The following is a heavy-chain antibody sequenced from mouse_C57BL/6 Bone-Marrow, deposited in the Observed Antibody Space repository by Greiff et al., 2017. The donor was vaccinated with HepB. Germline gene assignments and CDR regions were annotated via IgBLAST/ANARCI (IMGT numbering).Heavy chain of an antibody. D-gene: IGHD2-3*01. J-gene: IGHJ3*01. CDR3: ARRDRGYDGYPWFAY. CDR2: INPNNGGT. V-gene: IGHV1-26*01. Sequence: EVQLQQSGPELVKPGASVKISCKASGYTFTDYYMNWVKQSHGKSLEWIGDINPNNGGTSYNQKFKGKATLTVDKSSSTAYMELRSLTSEDSAVYYCARRDRGYDGYPWFAYWGQGTLVTVSA. CDR1: GYTFTDYY.